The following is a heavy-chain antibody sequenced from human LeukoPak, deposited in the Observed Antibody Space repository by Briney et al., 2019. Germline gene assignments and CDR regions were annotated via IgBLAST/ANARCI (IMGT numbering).Heavy chain of an antibody. CDR1: GFTFSDYY. CDR3: ARDYGEYYDFWSGYYLDY. Sequence: GGSLRLSCAASGFTFSDYYMSWIRQAPGKGLEWVSYISSSGSTIYYADSVKGRFTISRDNAKNSLYLQMSSLRAEDTAVYYCARDYGEYYDFWSGYYLDYWGQGTLVTVSS. D-gene: IGHD3-3*01. V-gene: IGHV3-11*04. CDR2: ISSSGSTI. J-gene: IGHJ4*02.